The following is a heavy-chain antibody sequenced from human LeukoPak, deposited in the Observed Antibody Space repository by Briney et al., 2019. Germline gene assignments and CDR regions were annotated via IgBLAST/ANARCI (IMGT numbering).Heavy chain of an antibody. V-gene: IGHV3-66*02. D-gene: IGHD3-10*01. Sequence: GGSLRLSCAASGFTFSSYAMSWVRQAPGKGLEWVSVIYSGGSTYYADSVKGRFTISRDNSKNTLYLQMNSLRAEDTAVYYCAGVRGDHMDDWGQGTTVTVSS. CDR3: AGVRGDHMDD. CDR1: GFTFSSYA. J-gene: IGHJ6*02. CDR2: IYSGGST.